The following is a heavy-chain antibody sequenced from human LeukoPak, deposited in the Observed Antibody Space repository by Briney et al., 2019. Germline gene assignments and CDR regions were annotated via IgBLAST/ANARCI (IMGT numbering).Heavy chain of an antibody. V-gene: IGHV4-4*07. J-gene: IGHJ4*02. D-gene: IGHD2-15*01. Sequence: PSETLSLTXTVSGGSISSYYWSWIRQPDGKGLEWIGRIYTSGSTNYNPSLKSRVTMSVDTSKNQFSLKLSSVTAADTAVYYCARGYCSGGSCYPSGFDYWGQGTLVTVSS. CDR3: ARGYCSGGSCYPSGFDY. CDR2: IYTSGST. CDR1: GGSISSYY.